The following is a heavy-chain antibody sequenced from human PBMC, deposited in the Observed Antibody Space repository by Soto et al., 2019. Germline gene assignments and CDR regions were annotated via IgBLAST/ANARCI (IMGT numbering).Heavy chain of an antibody. Sequence: SETLSLTCTVSGGSISSYYWSWIRQPPGKGLEWIGYIYYSGSTNYNPSLKSRVTISVDTSKNQFSLKLSSVTAADTAVYYCAASPKDDQLAFDYWGQGTLVTVSS. V-gene: IGHV4-59*01. CDR3: AASPKDDQLAFDY. CDR1: GGSISSYY. J-gene: IGHJ4*02. D-gene: IGHD2-2*01. CDR2: IYYSGST.